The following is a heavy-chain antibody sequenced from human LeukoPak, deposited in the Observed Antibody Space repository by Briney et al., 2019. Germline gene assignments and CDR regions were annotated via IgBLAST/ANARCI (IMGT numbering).Heavy chain of an antibody. D-gene: IGHD7-27*01. V-gene: IGHV3-53*05. CDR2: IYSGGST. J-gene: IGHJ4*02. CDR3: ARHSAEKYTGAYGWAPPDDY. CDR1: GFTVSSNY. Sequence: PGGSLRLSCAASGFTVSSNYMSWVRQAPGKGLEWVSIIYSGGSTFYADSVKGRFTISRDNSKNTLYLQMNSQRTEDTAVYYCARHSAEKYTGAYGWAPPDDYWGQGTLVTVSS.